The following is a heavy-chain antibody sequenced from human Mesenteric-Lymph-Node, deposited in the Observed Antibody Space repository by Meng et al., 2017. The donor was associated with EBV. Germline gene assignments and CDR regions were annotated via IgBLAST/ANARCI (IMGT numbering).Heavy chain of an antibody. CDR3: ARDGSTGWSVGWYFDL. V-gene: IGHV4-34*01. CDR1: GGSFSGYY. CDR2: VYYSGNT. D-gene: IGHD6-19*01. Sequence: QVQLQQWGAGLLKPSETLSLTCAVYGGSFSGYYWCWIRQPPGKGLEWIGSVYYSGNTYYNPSLKSRVTISVDTSKNQFSLKLNSVTAADTAVYFCARDGSTGWSVGWYFDLWGRGTLVTVSS. J-gene: IGHJ2*01.